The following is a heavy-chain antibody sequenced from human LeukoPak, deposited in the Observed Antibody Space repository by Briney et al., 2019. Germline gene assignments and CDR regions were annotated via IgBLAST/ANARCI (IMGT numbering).Heavy chain of an antibody. CDR3: ARARGVDY. D-gene: IGHD3-10*01. J-gene: IGHJ4*02. Sequence: QAGGSLRLSCAASGFTISSYWMSWVRQAPGKGLEWVANIKQDGSEKYYEDSVKGRFTISRDNAKNSLYLQMNSLRVEDTAVYYCARARGVDYWGQGTPVTVSS. CDR2: IKQDGSEK. V-gene: IGHV3-7*01. CDR1: GFTISSYW.